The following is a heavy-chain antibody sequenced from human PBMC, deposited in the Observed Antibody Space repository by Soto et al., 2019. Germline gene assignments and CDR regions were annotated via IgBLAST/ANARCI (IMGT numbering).Heavy chain of an antibody. CDR2: INPISGGT. J-gene: IGHJ4*02. V-gene: IGHV1-2*02. D-gene: IGHD1-7*01. CDR3: ARVPGLELLDH. CDR1: GYTFTGYY. Sequence: QVQLVHSGAEVKKPGASVKVSCKASGYTFTGYYLHWVRQAPGQGLEWVAWINPISGGTKYAQKFQGRVTVTRDTSISTAYMGLSRLRSDDTAVYYCARVPGLELLDHWGQGTLVSVSS.